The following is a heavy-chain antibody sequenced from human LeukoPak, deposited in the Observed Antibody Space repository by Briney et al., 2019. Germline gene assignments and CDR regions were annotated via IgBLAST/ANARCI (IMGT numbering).Heavy chain of an antibody. CDR3: ARDWGYSSSWYSY. J-gene: IGHJ4*02. CDR2: ISSSSSTI. D-gene: IGHD6-13*01. Sequence: GGSLRLSCSASGFTFSSYSMNWVGQAPGKGLEWVSYISSSSSTIYYADSVKGRFTISRDNAKNSLYLQMNSLRAEDTAVYYCARDWGYSSSWYSYWGQGTLVTVSS. V-gene: IGHV3-48*04. CDR1: GFTFSSYS.